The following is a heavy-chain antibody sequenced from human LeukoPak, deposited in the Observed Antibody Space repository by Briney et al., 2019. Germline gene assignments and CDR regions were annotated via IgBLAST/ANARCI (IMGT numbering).Heavy chain of an antibody. CDR2: ISAYNGNT. D-gene: IGHD3-22*01. V-gene: IGHV1-18*01. Sequence: PRASVKVSCKASGYTFTSYGISWVRQAPGQGLEWMGWISAYNGNTNYAQKLQGRVTMTTDTSTRTAYMELRSLRSDDTAVYYCARDSSSGYYYAFDIWGQGTMVTVSS. J-gene: IGHJ3*02. CDR3: ARDSSSGYYYAFDI. CDR1: GYTFTSYG.